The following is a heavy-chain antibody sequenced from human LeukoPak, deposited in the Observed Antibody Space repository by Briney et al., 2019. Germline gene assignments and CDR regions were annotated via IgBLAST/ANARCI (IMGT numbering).Heavy chain of an antibody. CDR2: MNPNSGNT. D-gene: IGHD3-10*01. CDR3: AGEVYGRSGY. J-gene: IGHJ4*02. V-gene: IGHV1-8*01. CDR1: GYTFTSND. Sequence: GSVKASCKASGYTFTSNDTNGVRHTTGQGLEWMGWMNPNSGNTGYAQKFQGRVTMTRNTSISTASMEMSSLRSADTPVYNCAGEVYGRSGYWGQGTLVTVSS.